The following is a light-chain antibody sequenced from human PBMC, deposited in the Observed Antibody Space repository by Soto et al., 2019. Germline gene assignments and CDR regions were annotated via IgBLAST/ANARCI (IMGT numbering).Light chain of an antibody. CDR1: QSVSDNY. CDR3: HQYGSSPPYT. Sequence: EVVLTQSPGTLSLSPGESATLSCRASQSVSDNYFSWYQQKPGQAPRLLIFGSSARAPGIPDRFSGSGSGTDFTLTISRMEPEDFAVYYCHQYGSSPPYTFGQGTKLEIK. V-gene: IGKV3-20*01. J-gene: IGKJ2*01. CDR2: GSS.